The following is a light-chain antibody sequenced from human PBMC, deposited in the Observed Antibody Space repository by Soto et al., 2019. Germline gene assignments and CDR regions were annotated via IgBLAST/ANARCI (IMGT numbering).Light chain of an antibody. CDR1: STDIGSYNL. J-gene: IGLJ2*01. CDR3: CSFGGSGTI. V-gene: IGLV2-23*02. CDR2: EVN. Sequence: QSALTQPTSVSGSPGQSITISCDGTSTDIGSYNLVSWYQQHPGKAPKLIIYEVNRRPSGVSNRFSGSKSANTASLTISGLQAEDEAEYYCCSFGGSGTIFVGGTKLTVL.